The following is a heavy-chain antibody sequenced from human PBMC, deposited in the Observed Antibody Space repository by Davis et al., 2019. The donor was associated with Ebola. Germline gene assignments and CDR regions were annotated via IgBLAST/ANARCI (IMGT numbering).Heavy chain of an antibody. CDR2: INSDGRGT. CDR1: GFTFSNFV. V-gene: IGHV3-74*01. Sequence: HTGGSLRLSCATSGFTFSNFVMSWVRQVPGKGLAWVSRINSDGRGTSYADSVQGRFTISRDNAKGMVYLQLNNLRAEDSGVYYCARARSPYARDGMDVWGQGTTVTVSS. CDR3: ARARSPYARDGMDV. J-gene: IGHJ6*02. D-gene: IGHD3-16*01.